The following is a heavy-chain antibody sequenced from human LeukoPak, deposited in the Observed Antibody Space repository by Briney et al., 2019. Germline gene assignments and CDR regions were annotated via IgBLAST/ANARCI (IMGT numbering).Heavy chain of an antibody. V-gene: IGHV4-39*01. J-gene: IGHJ2*01. CDR3: ARSSGYDVSWYFDL. Sequence: SETLSLTCAVSGGSITSTNYYWGWIRQPPGKGLGWIGNIFFSGSTYYNPPLKSRVTVSVDTSKNQFSLSLSSVTAADTAVYFCARSSGYDVSWYFDLWGRGTLVTVSS. CDR1: GGSITSTNYY. D-gene: IGHD5-12*01. CDR2: IFFSGST.